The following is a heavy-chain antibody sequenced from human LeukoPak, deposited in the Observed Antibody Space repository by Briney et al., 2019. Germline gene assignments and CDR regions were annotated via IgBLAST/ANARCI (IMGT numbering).Heavy chain of an antibody. D-gene: IGHD6-13*01. CDR1: GDSVSANNAA. CDR3: ARDRSAAGISYYYGMDV. CDR2: TFYRSKWYH. V-gene: IGHV6-1*01. Sequence: SQTLSLTCAISGDSVSANNAAWTWIRLSPSRGLEWLGRTFYRSKWYHDYGVSVKSRVTINPDTSKNQFSLQMKSVTPDNTAVYYCARDRSAAGISYYYGMDVWGQGTTVTVSS. J-gene: IGHJ6*02.